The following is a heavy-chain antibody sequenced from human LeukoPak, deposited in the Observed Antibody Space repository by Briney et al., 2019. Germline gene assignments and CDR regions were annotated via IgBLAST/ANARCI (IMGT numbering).Heavy chain of an antibody. CDR1: GFTFSSSA. D-gene: IGHD6-13*01. J-gene: IGHJ4*02. CDR3: AKRLVYSSSWYYFDY. V-gene: IGHV3-23*01. CDR2: ISDSGGST. Sequence: PGGSLRLSCAASGFTFSSSAMSWVRQAPGKGLEWVSTISDSGGSTYSADPVKGRFSISRDNSKNTLYLQMNSLRAEDTALYYCAKRLVYSSSWYYFDYWGQGTLVTVSS.